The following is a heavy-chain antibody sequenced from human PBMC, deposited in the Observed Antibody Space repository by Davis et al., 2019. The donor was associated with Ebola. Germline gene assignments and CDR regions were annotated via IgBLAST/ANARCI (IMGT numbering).Heavy chain of an antibody. Sequence: ASVKVSCKASGYTFTSYDINWVRQATGQGLEWMGWMNPNSGNTSYAQKFQGRVTMTRNTSISTAYMEVSSLRSEDTAVYYCARAPTWSQINYYCFDYWGQGTLVTVSS. CDR2: MNPNSGNT. D-gene: IGHD3-10*01. J-gene: IGHJ4*02. CDR3: ARAPTWSQINYYCFDY. CDR1: GYTFTSYD. V-gene: IGHV1-8*01.